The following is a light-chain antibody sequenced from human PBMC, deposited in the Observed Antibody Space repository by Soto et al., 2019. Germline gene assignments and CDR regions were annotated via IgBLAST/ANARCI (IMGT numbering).Light chain of an antibody. V-gene: IGLV2-14*03. CDR2: DVS. CDR3: SSYTGSSTYV. CDR1: SSDVGGYNY. Sequence: QSVLTQPASVSGSPGQSITISCTGTSSDVGGYNYVSWYQQHPGKGPKLMIYDVSNRPSWVSNRFSGSKSGNTASLTISGLQTEDESDYYCSSYTGSSTYVFGTGTKLTVL. J-gene: IGLJ1*01.